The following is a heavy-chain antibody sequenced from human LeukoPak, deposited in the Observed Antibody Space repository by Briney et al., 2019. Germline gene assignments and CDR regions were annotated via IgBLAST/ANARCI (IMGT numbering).Heavy chain of an antibody. CDR2: ISGSGGDA. D-gene: IGHD6-19*01. V-gene: IGHV3-23*01. CDR1: GFTFSTYP. Sequence: GGSLRLSCAASGFTFSTYPMSWVRQAPGKGLEWVSAISGSGGDAYYADSVKGRFTISRDNSKNTLYLQMNSLRAEDTALYYCATSSGWYPKYFDYWGQGTLVTVSS. J-gene: IGHJ4*02. CDR3: ATSSGWYPKYFDY.